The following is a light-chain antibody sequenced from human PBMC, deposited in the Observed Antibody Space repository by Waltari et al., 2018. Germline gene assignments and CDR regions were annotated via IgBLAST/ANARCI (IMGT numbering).Light chain of an antibody. CDR3: QQYYSIPIT. CDR1: QSVFYSPTNKDS. CDR2: WAS. V-gene: IGKV4-1*01. J-gene: IGKJ5*01. Sequence: DIVMTQSPDSLTVSLGERATINCKSSQSVFYSPTNKDSLAWYQQKPGQPPKLLIYWASTRESGVPDRFSGSGSGTDFTLTISSLQAEDVAVYYCQQYYSIPITFGQGTRLEIK.